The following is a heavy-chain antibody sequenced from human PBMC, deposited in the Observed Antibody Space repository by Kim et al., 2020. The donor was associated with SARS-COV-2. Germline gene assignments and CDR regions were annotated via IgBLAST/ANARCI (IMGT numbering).Heavy chain of an antibody. V-gene: IGHV3-64*01. D-gene: IGHD4-17*01. J-gene: IGHJ4*02. CDR1: GFTFSNYD. Sequence: GGSLRLSCAASGFTFSNYDMYWVRQAPGKGLEFVSAVTNNGGSTYYANSVKGRFTISRDNSKNTLYLQMGSLRAEDMAVYYCARGHYGPDYWGQGTLITV. CDR3: ARGHYGPDY. CDR2: VTNNGGST.